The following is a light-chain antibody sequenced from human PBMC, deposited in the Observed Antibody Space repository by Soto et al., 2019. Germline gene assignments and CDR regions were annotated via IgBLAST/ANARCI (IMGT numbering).Light chain of an antibody. CDR3: QQYRSRPRT. CDR2: GAS. Sequence: EIVMTQSPATLSVSAGERVTLSCRASQSVDINLAWYQQKPGQDPRLLIYGASTRATDMPGSFSGRGAGAEFTLTISSLQSEEFAVYYCQQYRSRPRTVGQGTKVDIK. CDR1: QSVDIN. V-gene: IGKV3-15*01. J-gene: IGKJ1*01.